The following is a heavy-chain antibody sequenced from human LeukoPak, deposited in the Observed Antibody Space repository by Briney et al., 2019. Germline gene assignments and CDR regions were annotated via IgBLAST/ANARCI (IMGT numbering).Heavy chain of an antibody. V-gene: IGHV1-2*02. CDR3: AFGRRYCSGGSCYSLGVY. Sequence: ASVKVSCKASGYTFTVYYVHWVRQAPGQGLEWMGCINPNSGGTNYAQKFQGRVTMTRDTSISTAYMELSRLRSDDTAVYYCAFGRRYCSGGSCYSLGVYWGQGTLVTVSS. J-gene: IGHJ4*02. CDR1: GYTFTVYY. CDR2: INPNSGGT. D-gene: IGHD2-15*01.